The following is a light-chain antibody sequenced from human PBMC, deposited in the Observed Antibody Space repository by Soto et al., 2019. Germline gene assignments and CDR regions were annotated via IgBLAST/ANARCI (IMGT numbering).Light chain of an antibody. CDR3: QQYSSYWT. CDR1: QDLDKW. J-gene: IGKJ1*01. CDR2: RSS. Sequence: ILMSQSPSSLSASVGDRVTITCRASQDLDKWLAWYQQKPGKAPNLLIYRSSTFREGVPSRFSGFGSGTDYILTITDLQPDDFETYYCQQYSSYWTFGQGTVVEMK. V-gene: IGKV1-5*01.